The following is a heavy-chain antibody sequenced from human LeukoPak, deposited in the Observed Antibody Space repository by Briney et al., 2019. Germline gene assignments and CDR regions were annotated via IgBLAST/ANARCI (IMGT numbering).Heavy chain of an antibody. J-gene: IGHJ4*02. CDR1: GGSISSGSYY. D-gene: IGHD2-2*01. Sequence: PSETLSLTCTVSGGSISSGSYYWSWIRQPAGKGLEWIGRIYTSGSTNYNPSLKSRVTISVDTSKNQFSLKLSSVTAADTAVYYRARTGYCSSTSCSALDYWGQGTLVTVSS. CDR2: IYTSGST. CDR3: ARTGYCSSTSCSALDY. V-gene: IGHV4-61*02.